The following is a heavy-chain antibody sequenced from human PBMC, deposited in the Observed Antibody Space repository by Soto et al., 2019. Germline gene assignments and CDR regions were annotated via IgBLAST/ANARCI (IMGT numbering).Heavy chain of an antibody. D-gene: IGHD1-20*01. Sequence: ETLSLTCTVSGGSISSSSYYWGWIRQPPGKGLEWIGSIYYSGSTYYNPSLKSRVTISVDTSKNQFSLKLSSVTAADTAVYYCATYNNSLGPFHYWGQGTLVTVSS. CDR3: ATYNNSLGPFHY. CDR1: GGSISSSSYY. V-gene: IGHV4-39*01. J-gene: IGHJ4*02. CDR2: IYYSGST.